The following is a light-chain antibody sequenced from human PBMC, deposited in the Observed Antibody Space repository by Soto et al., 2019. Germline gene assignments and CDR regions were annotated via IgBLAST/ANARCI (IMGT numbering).Light chain of an antibody. CDR3: QQYYCTRT. J-gene: IGKJ1*01. Sequence: DIVMTQSPDSLAVSLGERATINCKSSQSVLYNSNNKNYLAWYQQKPGQPPKLLIYWAFMRESGVPDRFSGSGSGTDFTLTISSLQAEDVAVYYCQQYYCTRTFGQGTKVEIK. CDR2: WAF. V-gene: IGKV4-1*01. CDR1: QSVLYNSNNKNY.